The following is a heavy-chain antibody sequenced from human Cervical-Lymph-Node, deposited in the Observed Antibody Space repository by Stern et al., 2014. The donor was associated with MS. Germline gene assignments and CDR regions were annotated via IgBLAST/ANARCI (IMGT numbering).Heavy chain of an antibody. CDR1: GYSFISHA. Sequence: QVQLVQSGAEVKDPGASVKVSCKASGYSFISHAMHWVRQAPGQTFEWMGWINGDNGNTKYSQKLQGRGTITRDKTTSTAYMELSSLTSEDTAVYYCARAGYCSPSTCSDAFDIWGQGTMVTVSS. D-gene: IGHD2-15*01. CDR2: INGDNGNT. J-gene: IGHJ3*02. CDR3: ARAGYCSPSTCSDAFDI. V-gene: IGHV1-3*01.